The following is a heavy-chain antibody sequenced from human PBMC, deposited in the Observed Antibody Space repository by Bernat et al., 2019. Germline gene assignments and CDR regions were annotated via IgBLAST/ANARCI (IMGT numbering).Heavy chain of an antibody. V-gene: IGHV2-5*02. CDR1: GFSLSTSGVG. Sequence: QITLEESGPTLVKSTQTLTLTCTFSGFSLSTSGVGVGWIRQPPGKALEWLALIYWDNDKRYSTSLKSRLTITKDTSKNQVVLTMTNMDPVDTATYYCAHRSLGSNGYNPYFDYWGQGTLVTVSS. J-gene: IGHJ4*02. CDR2: IYWDNDK. D-gene: IGHD6-13*01. CDR3: AHRSLGSNGYNPYFDY.